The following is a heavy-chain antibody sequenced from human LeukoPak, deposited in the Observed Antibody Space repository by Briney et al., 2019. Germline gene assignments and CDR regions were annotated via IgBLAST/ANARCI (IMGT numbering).Heavy chain of an antibody. CDR3: ARDAGYCSGGSCYPGQFDY. Sequence: GGSLRRSCSASGFSFSNYAMRWVRQAPGKGLEYVSAISSNGGSTYYADSVKGRFTISRDNSKNTLYLQVSSLRAEDTAVYYCARDAGYCSGGSCYPGQFDYWGQGTLVTVAS. CDR1: GFSFSNYA. V-gene: IGHV3-64D*09. CDR2: ISSNGGST. D-gene: IGHD2-15*01. J-gene: IGHJ4*02.